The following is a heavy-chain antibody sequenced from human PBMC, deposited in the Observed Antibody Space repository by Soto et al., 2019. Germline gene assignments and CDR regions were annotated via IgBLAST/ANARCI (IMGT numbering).Heavy chain of an antibody. CDR2: IYDDGSA. J-gene: IGHJ5*02. CDR3: ARDKYCSGGSCRKNWFDP. Sequence: SETLSLTCTVSGGSISSSYWSWIRQPPGKGLEWLAYIYDDGSANYNPSLKSRATISLHMSKNQFSLKLTSVTAADTAVYYCARDKYCSGGSCRKNWFDPWGQGTLVTVSS. D-gene: IGHD2-15*01. CDR1: GGSISSSY. V-gene: IGHV4-59*01.